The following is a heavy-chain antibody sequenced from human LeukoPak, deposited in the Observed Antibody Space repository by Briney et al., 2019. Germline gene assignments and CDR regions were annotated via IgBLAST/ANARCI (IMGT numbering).Heavy chain of an antibody. CDR2: IWYDGSNK. CDR3: AKDLAAAGIFDY. V-gene: IGHV3-33*06. D-gene: IGHD6-13*01. CDR1: GFTFSSYG. Sequence: GGSLRLSCAASGFTFSSYGMHWVRQAPCKGLEWVAVIWYDGSNKYYADSVKGRFTISRDNSKNTLYLQMNSLRAEDTAVYYCAKDLAAAGIFDYWGQGTLVTVSS. J-gene: IGHJ4*02.